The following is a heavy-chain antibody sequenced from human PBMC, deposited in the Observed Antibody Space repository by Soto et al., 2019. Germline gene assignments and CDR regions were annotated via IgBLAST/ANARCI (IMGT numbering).Heavy chain of an antibody. V-gene: IGHV3-30-3*01. CDR3: ARQVCVGIYDSSGMGNAFDI. CDR1: GFTFSSYS. J-gene: IGHJ3*02. D-gene: IGHD3-22*01. CDR2: ISYDGSNK. Sequence: GGSLRLSCAASGFTFSSYSMHWVRQAPGKGLEWVAVISYDGSNKYYADTVKGRFTISRDNSKNTLYLQMNSLRAEDTAVYYCARQVCVGIYDSSGMGNAFDIWGQGTMVTVSS.